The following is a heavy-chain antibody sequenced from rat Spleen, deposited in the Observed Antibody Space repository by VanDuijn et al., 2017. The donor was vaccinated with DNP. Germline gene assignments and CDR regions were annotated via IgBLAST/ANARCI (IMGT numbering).Heavy chain of an antibody. J-gene: IGHJ2*01. Sequence: EVHLVESGGGLVQPGNSLKLSCAASGFTFSDYAMAWVRQSPKKGLEWVATVSYDGSISYYRDSVKGRFTISRDNAKSTLYLQVDSLRSEDTATYYCATALAGNYWGQGVMVTVSS. V-gene: IGHV5S10*01. CDR1: GFTFSDYA. D-gene: IGHD1-4*01. CDR2: VSYDGSIS. CDR3: ATALAGNY.